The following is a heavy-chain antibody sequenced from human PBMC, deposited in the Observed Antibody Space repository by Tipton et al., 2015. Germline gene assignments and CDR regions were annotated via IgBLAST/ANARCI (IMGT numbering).Heavy chain of an antibody. Sequence: QVQLVQSGAEVKKPGSSVKVSCKASGGTFSNYAISWVRQAPGQGLEWMGGIIPIFGTADYAQKFQGRVTVTADESTSTAYMELSSLRSEDTAVYYCARDKGYSSGWYNRYFDYWGQGTLVTVSS. D-gene: IGHD6-19*01. CDR3: ARDKGYSSGWYNRYFDY. J-gene: IGHJ4*02. V-gene: IGHV1-69*01. CDR2: IIPIFGTA. CDR1: GGTFSNYA.